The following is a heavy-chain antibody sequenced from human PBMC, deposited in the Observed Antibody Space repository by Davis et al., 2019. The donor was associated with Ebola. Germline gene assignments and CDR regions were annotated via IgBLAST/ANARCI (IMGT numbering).Heavy chain of an antibody. D-gene: IGHD6-13*01. CDR2: IDPSDSYS. CDR3: ARGDFLAAAGYYFDF. V-gene: IGHV5-10-1*01. CDR1: GYSFTSYY. J-gene: IGHJ4*02. Sequence: GESLKISCKGSGYSFTSYYIHWVRQVPGKGLEWMGRIDPSDSYSNYSPSFQDHVTISIDKSLSSAYLQWSSLKASDTAMYYCARGDFLAAAGYYFDFWGQGTLVTVSS.